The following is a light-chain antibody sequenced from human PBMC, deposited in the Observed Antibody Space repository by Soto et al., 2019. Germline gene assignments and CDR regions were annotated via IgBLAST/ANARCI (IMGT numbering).Light chain of an antibody. CDR2: GAS. J-gene: IGKJ5*01. CDR3: QQYDNWPPIT. CDR1: QSISTN. V-gene: IGKV3-15*01. Sequence: EIVMTQSPATLSVSPGDGATLSCRASQSISTNLAWYQQKPGQAPRLLIYGASNRAAGIPARFRGSRSGTEFTLTISSLLSEDFAVYYCQQYDNWPPITFGQGTRLEIK.